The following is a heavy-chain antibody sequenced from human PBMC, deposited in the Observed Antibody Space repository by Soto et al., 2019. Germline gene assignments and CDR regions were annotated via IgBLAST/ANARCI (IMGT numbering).Heavy chain of an antibody. D-gene: IGHD3-10*01. Sequence: QVQLVESGGGVVQPGRSLRLSCAASGFTFSSYGMHWVRQAPGKGLEWVAVIWYDGSNKYYADSVKGRFTISRDNSKNTLYLQMNSLRAEDTAVYYCARGRLLWFGESPHFDYWGQGTLVTVSS. V-gene: IGHV3-33*01. CDR3: ARGRLLWFGESPHFDY. J-gene: IGHJ4*02. CDR1: GFTFSSYG. CDR2: IWYDGSNK.